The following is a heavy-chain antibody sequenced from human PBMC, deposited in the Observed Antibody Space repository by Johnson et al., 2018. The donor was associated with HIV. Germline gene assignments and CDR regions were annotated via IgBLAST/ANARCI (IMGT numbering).Heavy chain of an antibody. J-gene: IGHJ3*02. V-gene: IGHV3-30-3*01. CDR1: GFTFSSYP. Sequence: QMQLVESGGGVVQPGRSLRLSCAASGFTFSSYPMHWVRQAPGKGLEWVAVISYDGGSKYYADSVKGRFTISRDNSNNTLYVEMNSLKAEDTAVFYCARGAANRNYEPFRDAIDSWCQGTRVTVSA. CDR2: ISYDGGSK. CDR3: ARGAANRNYEPFRDAIDS. D-gene: IGHD1-7*01.